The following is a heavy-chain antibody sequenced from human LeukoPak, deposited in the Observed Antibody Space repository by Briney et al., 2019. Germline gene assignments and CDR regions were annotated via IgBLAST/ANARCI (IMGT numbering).Heavy chain of an antibody. CDR2: INHSGST. Sequence: SETLSLTCAVYGGSFSGYYWSWIRQPPGKGLEWIGEINHSGSTNYNPSLKSRVTISLDTSKNQFSLKLTSVTAADTAVYYCARVLGGYSYRDFDYWGQGTLVTVSS. D-gene: IGHD5-18*01. CDR1: GGSFSGYY. V-gene: IGHV4-34*01. CDR3: ARVLGGYSYRDFDY. J-gene: IGHJ4*02.